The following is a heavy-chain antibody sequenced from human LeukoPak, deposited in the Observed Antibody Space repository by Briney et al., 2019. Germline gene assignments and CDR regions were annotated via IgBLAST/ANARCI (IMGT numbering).Heavy chain of an antibody. CDR2: ITGSSTWT. CDR1: GFTFGTYG. V-gene: IGHV3-23*01. Sequence: GGSLRLSCEASGFTFGTYGMTWLRQAPGKALEWVSGITGSSTWTYYADSVRGRFTISRDNSKNTLHLHMNNLTADDTAIYYCARELVSLGTGYFDLWGRGTLVTVSS. J-gene: IGHJ2*01. CDR3: ARELVSLGTGYFDL. D-gene: IGHD7-27*01.